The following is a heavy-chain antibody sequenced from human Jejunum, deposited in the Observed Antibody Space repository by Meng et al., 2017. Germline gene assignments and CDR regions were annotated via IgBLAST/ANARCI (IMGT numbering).Heavy chain of an antibody. CDR3: ANDLLLSKGYNGCWFVPDHFHY. D-gene: IGHD5-12*01. CDR1: RFTFNKYH. V-gene: IGHV3-23*01. Sequence: GESLKISCAASRFTFNKYHMSWVRQAPGKGLEWVSSISAGGEVTYYADSVKGRFTISRDNSRNTLDLQMNSLRVEDTAIYYCANDLLLSKGYNGCWFVPDHFHYWGQGTKVTVSS. CDR2: ISAGGEVT. J-gene: IGHJ1*01.